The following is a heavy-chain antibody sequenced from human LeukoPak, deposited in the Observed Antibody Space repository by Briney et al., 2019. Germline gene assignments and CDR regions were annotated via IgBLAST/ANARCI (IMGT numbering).Heavy chain of an antibody. V-gene: IGHV4-59*01. CDR1: GGSISSYY. Sequence: PSETLSPTCTVSGGSISSYYWSWIRQPPGKGLEWIGYIYYGGSTNYNPSLKSRVIISVDTSKNQFSLKLSSVTAADTAVYYCARDSGNSPLTGAFDIWGQGTMVTVSS. CDR3: ARDSGNSPLTGAFDI. D-gene: IGHD4-23*01. J-gene: IGHJ3*02. CDR2: IYYGGST.